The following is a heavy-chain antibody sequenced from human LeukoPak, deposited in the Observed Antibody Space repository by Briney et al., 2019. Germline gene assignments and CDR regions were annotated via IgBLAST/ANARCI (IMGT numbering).Heavy chain of an antibody. D-gene: IGHD6-19*01. CDR1: GGSFSGYY. CDR3: ASINSGWGGFDY. CDR2: INHSGST. J-gene: IGHJ4*02. V-gene: IGHV4-34*01. Sequence: SETLSLTCAVYGGSFSGYYWSWIRQPPGKGLEWIGEINHSGSTNYNPSLKSRVTISVDTSKNQFSLKLSSVTAADTAVYYCASINSGWGGFDYWGQGTLVTVSS.